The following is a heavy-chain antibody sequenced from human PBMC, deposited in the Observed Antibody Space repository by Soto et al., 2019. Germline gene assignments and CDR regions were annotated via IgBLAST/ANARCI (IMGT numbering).Heavy chain of an antibody. V-gene: IGHV3-74*01. CDR2: INSDGSGT. J-gene: IGHJ4*02. Sequence: EVQLVDSGGVLVHPGGSLSLSCAASGFTFTSYWMHWVRQAPGKGLVWVSRINSDGSGTVYAVSVKGRFTISRDNAKNTLYLQTNSLRAEDRAVYYCARGAHYSSGSYGHWGQGSLVTVSS. CDR3: ARGAHYSSGSYGH. CDR1: GFTFTSYW. D-gene: IGHD3-10*01.